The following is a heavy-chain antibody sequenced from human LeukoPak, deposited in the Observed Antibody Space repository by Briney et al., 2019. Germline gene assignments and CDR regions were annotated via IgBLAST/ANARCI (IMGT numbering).Heavy chain of an antibody. J-gene: IGHJ6*03. CDR3: AKVTAARPSPFYYYMDV. V-gene: IGHV3-23*01. CDR1: GFTFSSYA. CDR2: ISGSGGST. D-gene: IGHD6-6*01. Sequence: GGSLRLSCAASGFTFSSYAMSWVRQAPGKGLEWVSAISGSGGSTYYADSVKGRFTISRDNSKNTLYLQMNSLRAEDTAVYYCAKVTAARPSPFYYYMDVWGKGTTVTVSS.